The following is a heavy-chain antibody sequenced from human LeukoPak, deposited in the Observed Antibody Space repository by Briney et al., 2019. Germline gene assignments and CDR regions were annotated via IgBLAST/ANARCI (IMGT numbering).Heavy chain of an antibody. V-gene: IGHV4-59*01. CDR1: GGSISSYY. CDR3: ARGVVVAATHFDY. CDR2: IYYSGST. Sequence: SETLSLTCTVSGGSISSYYWSWIRQPPGKGLEWIGYIYYSGSTNYNPSLKSRVTISVDTSKNPFSLKLSSVTAADTAVYYCARGVVVAATHFDYWGRGTLVTVSS. D-gene: IGHD2-15*01. J-gene: IGHJ4*02.